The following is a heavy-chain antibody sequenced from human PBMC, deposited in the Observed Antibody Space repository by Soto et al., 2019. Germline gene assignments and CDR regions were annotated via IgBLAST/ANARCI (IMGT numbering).Heavy chain of an antibody. V-gene: IGHV5-10-1*01. CDR1: GYSFTSYY. CDR3: ARGDTEIARKGVDV. J-gene: IGHJ6*02. D-gene: IGHD5-18*01. CDR2: IDPSDSYT. Sequence: GASLMFCCDGAGYSFTSYYITLARQLAGKGLEWMGRIDPSDSYTTYNPSFEGHVTISADKSIRTAYLQWTSLEASDTAMYYCARGDTEIARKGVDVWGQGTPVTVSS.